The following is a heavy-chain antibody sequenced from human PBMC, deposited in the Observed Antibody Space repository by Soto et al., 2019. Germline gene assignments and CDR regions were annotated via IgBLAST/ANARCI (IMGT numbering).Heavy chain of an antibody. CDR2: IWYDGSNK. J-gene: IGHJ2*01. CDR1: GFTFSSYG. CDR3: ARDQGGHYGYFDH. Sequence: QVQLVESGGGVVQPGRSLRLSCAASGFTFSSYGMHWVRQAPGKGLEWVAIIWYDGSNKYYADSVKGRFTISRDNSKNTLYLQMNSLRAEDTAVYYCARDQGGHYGYFDHWGRVTLVTASS. V-gene: IGHV3-33*01. D-gene: IGHD3-16*01.